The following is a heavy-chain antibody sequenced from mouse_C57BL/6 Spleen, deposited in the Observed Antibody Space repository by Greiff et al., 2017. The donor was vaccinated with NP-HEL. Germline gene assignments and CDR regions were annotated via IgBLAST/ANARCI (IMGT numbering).Heavy chain of an antibody. CDR2: IDPNSGGT. D-gene: IGHD2-5*01. V-gene: IGHV1-72*01. CDR1: GYTFTSYW. Sequence: QVQLKQPGAELVKPGASVKLSCKASGYTFTSYWMHWVKQRPGRGLEWIGRIDPNSGGTKYNEKFKSKATLTVDKPSSTAYMQLSSLTSEDSAVYYCARHGDTRDSNDFAYWGQGTLVTVSA. J-gene: IGHJ3*01. CDR3: ARHGDTRDSNDFAY.